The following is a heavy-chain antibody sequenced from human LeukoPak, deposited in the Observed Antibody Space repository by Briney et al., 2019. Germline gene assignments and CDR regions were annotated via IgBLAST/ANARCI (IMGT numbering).Heavy chain of an antibody. CDR3: ARETSGYYYDSSGELGY. D-gene: IGHD3-22*01. J-gene: IGHJ4*02. V-gene: IGHV4-34*01. CDR2: INHSGST. CDR1: GGSFSGYY. Sequence: SETLSLTCAVYGGSFSGYYWSWIRQPPGKGLEWIGEINHSGSTNYNPSLKSRVTMSVDTSKNQFSLKLSSVTAADTAVYYCARETSGYYYDSSGELGYWGQGTLVTVSS.